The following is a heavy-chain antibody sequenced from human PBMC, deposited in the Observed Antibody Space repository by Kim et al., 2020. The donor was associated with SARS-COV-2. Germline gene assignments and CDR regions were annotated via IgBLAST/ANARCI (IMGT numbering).Heavy chain of an antibody. CDR2: IKSKTDGGTT. V-gene: IGHV3-15*01. CDR3: TTGAEPWFGDAGVDY. CDR1: GFTFSNAW. D-gene: IGHD3-10*01. Sequence: GGSLRLSCAASGFTFSNAWMSWVRQAPGKGLEWVGRIKSKTDGGTTDYAAPVKGRFTISRDDSKNTLYLQMNSLKTEDTAVYYCTTGAEPWFGDAGVDYWGQGTLVTVSS. J-gene: IGHJ4*02.